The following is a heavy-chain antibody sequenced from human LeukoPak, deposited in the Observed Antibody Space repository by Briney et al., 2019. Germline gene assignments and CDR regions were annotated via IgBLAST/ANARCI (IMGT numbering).Heavy chain of an antibody. Sequence: SETLSLTCTVSGGSISSYYWSWIRQPAGKGLEWIGRIYTSGSTNYNPSLKSRVTMSVDTSKNQFSLKLSSVTAADTAVYYCAREGLEPDPELGELDVTFDYWGQGTLVTVSS. CDR1: GGSISSYY. V-gene: IGHV4-4*07. J-gene: IGHJ4*02. D-gene: IGHD1-26*01. CDR3: AREGLEPDPELGELDVTFDY. CDR2: IYTSGST.